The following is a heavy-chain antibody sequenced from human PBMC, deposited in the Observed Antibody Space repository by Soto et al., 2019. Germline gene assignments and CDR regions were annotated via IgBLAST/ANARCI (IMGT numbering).Heavy chain of an antibody. J-gene: IGHJ6*02. V-gene: IGHV3-30*18. CDR2: ISYDGSNK. Sequence: QVQLVESGGGVVQPGRSLRLSCAASGFTFSSYGMHWVRQAPGKGLEWVAVISYDGSNKYYADSVKGRFTISRDNSKNTLYLQMNSLRAEDTAVYYCAKDRILWSLGDGMDVWGQGTTVTVSS. CDR3: AKDRILWSLGDGMDV. D-gene: IGHD2-21*01. CDR1: GFTFSSYG.